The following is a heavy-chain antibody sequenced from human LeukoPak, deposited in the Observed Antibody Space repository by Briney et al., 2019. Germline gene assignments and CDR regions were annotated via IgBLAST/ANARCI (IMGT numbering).Heavy chain of an antibody. J-gene: IGHJ3*02. Sequence: SETLSLTCAVSGGSISSYCWSWIRQSAVKGLEWIGRIYTSGSTNYTPSLKSRVAMSVVTSKNQFSLKLSSVTAADTAVYYCARSVAKKDTLGPGSAFDIWGQGIMVTVSS. CDR2: IYTSGST. D-gene: IGHD2-15*01. V-gene: IGHV4-4*07. CDR1: GGSISSYC. CDR3: ARSVAKKDTLGPGSAFDI.